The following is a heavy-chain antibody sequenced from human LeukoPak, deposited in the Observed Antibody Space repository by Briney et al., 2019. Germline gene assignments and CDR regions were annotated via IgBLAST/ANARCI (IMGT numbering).Heavy chain of an antibody. J-gene: IGHJ3*02. CDR2: INGGGRTI. CDR3: AREPVEGVNDAFDI. Sequence: GGSLRLSCAASGYTFRSYSMNWVRQAPGKGLEWVSYINGGGRTIFYGDSVKGRFTISRDNAKNSLYLQMNSLRAEDTAVYYCAREPVEGVNDAFDIWGQGTMVTVSS. D-gene: IGHD3-16*01. V-gene: IGHV3-48*04. CDR1: GYTFRSYS.